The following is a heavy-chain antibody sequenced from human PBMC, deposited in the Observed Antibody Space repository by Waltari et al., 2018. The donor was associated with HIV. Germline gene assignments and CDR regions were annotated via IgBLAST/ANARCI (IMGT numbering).Heavy chain of an antibody. CDR2: MNPDSGNT. J-gene: IGHJ4*02. CDR3: ARVSLEQGGD. CDR1: GYTFTSYD. V-gene: IGHV1-8*01. Sequence: QVQLVQSGAEVKKPGASVKVSCKASGYTFTSYDINWVRQATGQGLEWMGWMNPDSGNTGDAQKFQGRVNMTRNTTISTAYMELSSLRSEDTAGYYCARVSLEQGGDWGQGTLVTVSS. D-gene: IGHD1-1*01.